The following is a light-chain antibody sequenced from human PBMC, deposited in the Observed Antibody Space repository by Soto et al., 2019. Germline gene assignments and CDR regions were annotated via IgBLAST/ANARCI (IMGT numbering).Light chain of an antibody. J-gene: IGKJ2*01. CDR3: LQGTHWPYT. CDR1: QSLVYSDGNTY. CDR2: KVS. V-gene: IGKV2-30*01. Sequence: DVVMTQSPLTLPVTLGQPASISCTSSQSLVYSDGNTYLSWFQQRPGQSPRRLIYKVSNRDSGVPDRFSGSGSGTDFTPKISRVEAEDVGVYYCLQGTHWPYTFGQGTKLEIK.